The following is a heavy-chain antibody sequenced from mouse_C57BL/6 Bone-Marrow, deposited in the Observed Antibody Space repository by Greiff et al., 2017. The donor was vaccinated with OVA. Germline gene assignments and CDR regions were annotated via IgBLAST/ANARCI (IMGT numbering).Heavy chain of an antibody. CDR3: ARIAVLRWFAY. D-gene: IGHD1-1*01. Sequence: QVTLKESGPGILQPSQTLSLSCSFSGFSLSTFGMGVGWLRQPPGKGLEWLAHIWWDDDKYYNPALKSRLTISKDTSKNQVFLKSANVDTADTAKYYCARIAVLRWFAYWGQGTLVTVSA. J-gene: IGHJ3*01. CDR2: IWWDDDK. V-gene: IGHV8-8*01. CDR1: GFSLSTFGMG.